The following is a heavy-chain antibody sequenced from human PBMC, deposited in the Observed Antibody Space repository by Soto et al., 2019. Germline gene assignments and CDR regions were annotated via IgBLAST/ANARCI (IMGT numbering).Heavy chain of an antibody. CDR2: LYYSGST. CDR1: GGSVSSSSNF. Sequence: QLQLQESGPGLVKPSETLSLTCTVSGGSVSSSSNFWVWIRQPPGKGREWIGNLYYSGSTHYNPSLKSRVNISEDTSRNQFSLRLSSVTAAAAAVYYCARRRTGGVTTKAWYVDLWGGGTLVPVSS. D-gene: IGHD2-21*02. J-gene: IGHJ2*01. V-gene: IGHV4-39*01. CDR3: ARRRTGGVTTKAWYVDL.